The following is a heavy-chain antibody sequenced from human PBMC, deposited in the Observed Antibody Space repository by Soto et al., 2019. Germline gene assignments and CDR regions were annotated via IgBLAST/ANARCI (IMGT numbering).Heavy chain of an antibody. CDR1: GFTFSSSA. J-gene: IGHJ4*02. CDR2: IVVGSGDT. CDR3: AADRDYDFWSGLIRDPPWNLDY. Sequence: SVKVSCKASGFTFSSSAVQWVRQARGQHLEWIGWIVVGSGDTNYAQRFQERVTITRDMSTSTTYMDLSSLTSEDTAVYYCAADRDYDFWSGLIRDPPWNLDYWGQGTLVTVSS. D-gene: IGHD3-3*01. V-gene: IGHV1-58*01.